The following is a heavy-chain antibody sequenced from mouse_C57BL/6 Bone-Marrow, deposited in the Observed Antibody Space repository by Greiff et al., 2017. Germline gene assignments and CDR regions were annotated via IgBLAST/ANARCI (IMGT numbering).Heavy chain of an antibody. CDR3: ARPYYSNYWYFDV. CDR2: IYPGSGST. V-gene: IGHV1-55*01. CDR1: GYTFTSYW. D-gene: IGHD2-5*01. Sequence: QVQLQQPGAELVKPGASVKMSCKASGYTFTSYWITWVKQRPGQGLEWIGDIYPGSGSTNYNEKFKSKATLTVETSSSTAYMHLSSLTSEDSAVYYGARPYYSNYWYFDVWGTGTTVTVSS. J-gene: IGHJ1*03.